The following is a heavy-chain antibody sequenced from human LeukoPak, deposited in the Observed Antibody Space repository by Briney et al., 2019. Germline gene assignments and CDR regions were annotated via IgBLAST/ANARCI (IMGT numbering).Heavy chain of an antibody. V-gene: IGHV1-8*03. CDR2: MNPNSGNT. D-gene: IGHD3-10*01. CDR3: ARGRKVRVYYYMDV. Sequence: ASVKVSCKASGYTFTSYDINWVRQATGQGLEWMGWMNPNSGNTGYAQKFQGRVTITRNTSISTAYMELSSLRSEDTAVYYCARGRKVRVYYYMDVWGKGTTVTVSS. CDR1: GYTFTSYD. J-gene: IGHJ6*03.